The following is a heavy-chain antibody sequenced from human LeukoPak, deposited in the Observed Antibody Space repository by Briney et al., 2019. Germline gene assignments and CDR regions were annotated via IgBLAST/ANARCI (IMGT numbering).Heavy chain of an antibody. CDR3: ARGGYDYVWGSYRYRFGIPGFDY. CDR1: GFTFSSYE. Sequence: GGSLRLSCAPSGFTFSSYEMNWVRQAPGEGLEGVSYISSSGSTIYYADSVKGRFTISRDNAKNSLYLQMNSLRAEDTAVYYCARGGYDYVWGSYRYRFGIPGFDYWGQGTLVTISS. V-gene: IGHV3-48*03. J-gene: IGHJ4*02. CDR2: ISSSGSTI. D-gene: IGHD3-16*02.